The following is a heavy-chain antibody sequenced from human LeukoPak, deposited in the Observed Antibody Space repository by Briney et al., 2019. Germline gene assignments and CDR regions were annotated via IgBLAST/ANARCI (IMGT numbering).Heavy chain of an antibody. CDR1: GVSLSTSGMC. D-gene: IGHD6-13*01. Sequence: ESGPALVKPTQTLTLTCTFSGVSLSTSGMCVSWIRQPPGKALEWLALIGWDDDKYYSTSLKTRLTISKDPSKYQVVLTMTNMDPVDTATYYCARIARYSSSWYWFDPWGQGTLVTVSS. CDR3: ARIARYSSSWYWFDP. J-gene: IGHJ5*02. CDR2: IGWDDDK. V-gene: IGHV2-70*01.